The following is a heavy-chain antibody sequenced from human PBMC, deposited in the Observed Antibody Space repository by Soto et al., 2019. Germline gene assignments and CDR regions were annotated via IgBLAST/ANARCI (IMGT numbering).Heavy chain of an antibody. CDR2: IGIGGDT. CDR1: GFTLSSYG. J-gene: IGHJ6*02. V-gene: IGHV3-13*01. CDR3: ERRKPMVRGVGGYYYGMDV. Sequence: GGSVRLSCAGSGFTLSSYGMHWVRQTAGKGLEWVSGIGIGGDTYYPDSVKGRFTISRENDKNSLYLQMNSLRAEDTAVYYCERRKPMVRGVGGYYYGMDVWGQGTTVTVSS. D-gene: IGHD3-10*01.